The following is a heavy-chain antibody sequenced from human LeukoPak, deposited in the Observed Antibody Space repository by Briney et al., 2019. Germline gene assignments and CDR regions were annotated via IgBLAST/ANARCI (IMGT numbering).Heavy chain of an antibody. J-gene: IGHJ1*01. V-gene: IGHV1-8*01. D-gene: IGHD3-22*01. CDR1: GYTFTSHD. CDR3: ARGVRDSSGREYFQH. CDR2: MNPNSGNT. Sequence: ASVKVSCKASGYTFTSHDINWVRQATGQGLEWMGWMNPNSGNTGYAQKFQGRVIMTRNTSISTAYMELSSLRSEDTAMYYCARGVRDSSGREYFQHWGQGTLVTVSS.